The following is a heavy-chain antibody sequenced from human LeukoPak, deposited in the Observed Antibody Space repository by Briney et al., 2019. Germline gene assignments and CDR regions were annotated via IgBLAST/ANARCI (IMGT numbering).Heavy chain of an antibody. CDR1: GYTFTGYY. CDR2: INPNSGGT. Sequence: GASVKVSCKASGYTFTGYYMHWVRQAPGQGLEWMGWINPNSGGTNYAQKFQGRVTMTRDTSISTAYMELSRLRSDDTAVYYYARDWVVLRYYYDSSGPDAFDIWGQGTMVTVSS. CDR3: ARDWVVLRYYYDSSGPDAFDI. J-gene: IGHJ3*02. V-gene: IGHV1-2*02. D-gene: IGHD3-22*01.